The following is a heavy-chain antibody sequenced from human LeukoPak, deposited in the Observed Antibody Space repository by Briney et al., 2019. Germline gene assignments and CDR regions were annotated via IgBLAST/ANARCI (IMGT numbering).Heavy chain of an antibody. Sequence: GGSLRLSCAVSGFTFSSYTMNWVRQAPGKGLEWVSSITSSSSYIYYVDSVKGRFTISRDNAKNSLHLQMNSLRAEDTAVYYCARVSGYYNWFDPWGQGTLVTVSS. V-gene: IGHV3-21*01. CDR1: GFTFSSYT. CDR3: ARVSGYYNWFDP. J-gene: IGHJ5*02. D-gene: IGHD3-3*01. CDR2: ITSSSSYI.